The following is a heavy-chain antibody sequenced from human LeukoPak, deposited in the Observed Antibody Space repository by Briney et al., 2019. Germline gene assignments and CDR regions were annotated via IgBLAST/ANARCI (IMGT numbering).Heavy chain of an antibody. V-gene: IGHV3-30*02. Sequence: GGSLRLSCAASGFTFSSYGMHWVRQAPGKGLEWVAFIRYDGSNKYYADSVKGRFTISRDNSKNTLYLQMNSLRAEDTAVHYCAKVNPTSGYSDYWGQGTLVTVSS. CDR1: GFTFSSYG. D-gene: IGHD3-22*01. CDR3: AKVNPTSGYSDY. J-gene: IGHJ4*02. CDR2: IRYDGSNK.